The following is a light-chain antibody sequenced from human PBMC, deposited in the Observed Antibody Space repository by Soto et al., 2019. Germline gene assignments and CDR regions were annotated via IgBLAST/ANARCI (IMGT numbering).Light chain of an antibody. J-gene: IGKJ1*01. CDR2: GAS. Sequence: EIVLTQSPATLSLSPGERATLSCRASQSVNNNYLAWYQQKPGQTPRLLIYGASSRATGIPDRFSGSGSGTDFTLTISRLEPEDFAVYYCQQYVDSWTFGQGTKVDIK. V-gene: IGKV3-20*01. CDR3: QQYVDSWT. CDR1: QSVNNNY.